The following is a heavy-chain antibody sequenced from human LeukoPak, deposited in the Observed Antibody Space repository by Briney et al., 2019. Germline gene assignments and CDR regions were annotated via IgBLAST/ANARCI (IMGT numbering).Heavy chain of an antibody. CDR3: ARARGFGELYYFDY. D-gene: IGHD3-10*01. CDR1: GASISSYY. J-gene: IGHJ4*02. V-gene: IGHV4-59*01. Sequence: PSETLSLTCTVSGASISSYYWSWLRQPPGKGLEWIGYIYYTESTNYNPSLKGRVTISVDTSKNQFSLKLSSVTAADTAVYYCARARGFGELYYFDYWGQGTLVTVSS. CDR2: IYYTEST.